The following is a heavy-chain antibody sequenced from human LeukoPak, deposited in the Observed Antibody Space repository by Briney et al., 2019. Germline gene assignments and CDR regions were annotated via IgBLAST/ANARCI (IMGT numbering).Heavy chain of an antibody. D-gene: IGHD6-19*01. Sequence: PSETLSLTCTVSGGSISSHYWSWIRQPPGKGLEWIGYIYYSGSTNYNPSLKSRVTISVDTSKNQFSLKLSSVTAADTAVYYRARGYSSGWYSYYFDYWGQGTLVTVSS. CDR1: GGSISSHY. CDR2: IYYSGST. V-gene: IGHV4-59*11. CDR3: ARGYSSGWYSYYFDY. J-gene: IGHJ4*02.